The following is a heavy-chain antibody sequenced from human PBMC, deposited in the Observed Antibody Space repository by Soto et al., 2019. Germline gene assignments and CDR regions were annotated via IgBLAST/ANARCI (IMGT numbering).Heavy chain of an antibody. V-gene: IGHV4-39*01. CDR2: IYYSGST. CDR3: MLGSGWKDFDY. Sequence: PPESLSLTCTVPGGSITSSSDYWGWLRQPPGKGLEWIGNIYYSGSTYYNPSLKSRGTISVDTSKNQFSLKLSSVTAADTAVYYCMLGSGWKDFDYWGQGTLVTVS. J-gene: IGHJ4*02. D-gene: IGHD3-22*01. CDR1: GGSITSSSDY.